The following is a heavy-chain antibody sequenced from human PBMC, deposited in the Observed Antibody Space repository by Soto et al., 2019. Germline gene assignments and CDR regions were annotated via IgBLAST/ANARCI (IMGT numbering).Heavy chain of an antibody. CDR1: GYSISSSNW. J-gene: IGHJ4*02. D-gene: IGHD5-18*01. V-gene: IGHV4-28*01. CDR2: IYYSGST. Sequence: QMQLQESGPGLVKPSDTLSLTCAVSGYSISSSNWWGWIRQPPGKGLQWIGYIYYSGSTYYTPSLKSRVTMSVDTSNHQFSLRLNSVPAVDTAVYYCASKPNSRYYFDYWGQGTLVTVSS. CDR3: ASKPNSRYYFDY.